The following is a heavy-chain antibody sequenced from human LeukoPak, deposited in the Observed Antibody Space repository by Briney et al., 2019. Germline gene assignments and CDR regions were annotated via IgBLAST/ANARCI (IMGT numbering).Heavy chain of an antibody. CDR1: GYTFANYG. V-gene: IGHV1-8*03. CDR3: ARGTSYYASGSYPDFDY. D-gene: IGHD3-10*01. Sequence: GASVKVSCKASGYTFANYGIHWVRQATGQGLEWMAWVNPNSGNTNYAQKFQGRVTVTRNTFISTPYMELGSLGFEDTAVYYCARGTSYYASGSYPDFDYWGQGTLVTVSS. CDR2: VNPNSGNT. J-gene: IGHJ4*02.